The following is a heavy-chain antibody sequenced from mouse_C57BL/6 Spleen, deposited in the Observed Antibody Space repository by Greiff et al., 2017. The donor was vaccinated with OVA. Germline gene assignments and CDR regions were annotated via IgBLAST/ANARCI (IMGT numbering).Heavy chain of an antibody. V-gene: IGHV14-4*01. CDR2: IDPENGDT. Sequence: EVQLQQSGAELVRPGASVKLSCTASGFNIKDDYMHWVKQRPEQGLEWIGWIDPENGDTEYASKFQGKATITADTSSNTAYLQLSSLTSEDTAVYYCTTPTVVAHGAMDYWGQGTSVTVSS. CDR1: GFNIKDDY. CDR3: TTPTVVAHGAMDY. D-gene: IGHD1-1*01. J-gene: IGHJ4*01.